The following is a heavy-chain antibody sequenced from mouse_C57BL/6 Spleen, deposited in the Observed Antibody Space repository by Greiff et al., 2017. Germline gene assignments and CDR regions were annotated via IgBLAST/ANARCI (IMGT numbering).Heavy chain of an antibody. D-gene: IGHD1-1*01. CDR1: GFSINSDCY. V-gene: IGHV3-3*01. Sequence: EVKVVESGPSLVRPSPTLSLTCTVTGFSINSDCYWIWIRQFPGNKLEYIGYTFYSGITYYNPSLESRTYITRDTSKNQFSLKLSSVTTEDTATYCGGRAPAYYGNAMDYWGQGTSVTVSS. CDR2: TFYSGIT. CDR3: GRAPAYYGNAMDY. J-gene: IGHJ4*01.